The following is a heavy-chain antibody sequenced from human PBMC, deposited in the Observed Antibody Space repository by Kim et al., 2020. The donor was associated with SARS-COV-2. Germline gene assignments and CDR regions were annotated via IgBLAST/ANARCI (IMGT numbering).Heavy chain of an antibody. V-gene: IGHV4-39*01. CDR3: ARRLGGWRNYGMDV. J-gene: IGHJ6*02. CDR1: GGSISSSSYY. D-gene: IGHD6-19*01. CDR2: IYYSGST. Sequence: SETLSLTCTVSGGSISSSSYYWGWIRPPPGKGLEWIGCIYYSGSTYYNPSLKSRVTISVDTSKNQFSLKLSSVTAADTAVYYCARRLGGWRNYGMDVWGQGTTVTVSS.